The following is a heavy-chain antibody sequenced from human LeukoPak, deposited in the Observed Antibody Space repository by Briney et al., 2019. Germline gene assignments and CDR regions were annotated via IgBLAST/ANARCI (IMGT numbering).Heavy chain of an antibody. CDR3: ARLDASGLDY. V-gene: IGHV3-23*01. Sequence: GGSLRLSCAASGFTFSSYAMTWVRLAPGKGLQWVSAISGSGGNTYYADSVKGRFTISRDNSKNTLYLQMNSLRADDTAVYYCARLDASGLDYWGQGTLVTVSS. D-gene: IGHD6-19*01. CDR1: GFTFSSYA. CDR2: ISGSGGNT. J-gene: IGHJ4*02.